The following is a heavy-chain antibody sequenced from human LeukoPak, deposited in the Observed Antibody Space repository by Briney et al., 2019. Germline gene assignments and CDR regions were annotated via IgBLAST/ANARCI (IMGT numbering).Heavy chain of an antibody. V-gene: IGHV3-74*01. Sequence: GGSLRLSCAASGFTFSDYWMHWVRQAPGKGLVWVSRIISDGSSATYADSVKGRFTMSRDNAKSTLYLQMSNLRAEDTAVYFCARGGGLDVWGQGATVTVSS. CDR2: IISDGSSA. J-gene: IGHJ6*02. D-gene: IGHD3-16*01. CDR1: GFTFSDYW. CDR3: ARGGGLDV.